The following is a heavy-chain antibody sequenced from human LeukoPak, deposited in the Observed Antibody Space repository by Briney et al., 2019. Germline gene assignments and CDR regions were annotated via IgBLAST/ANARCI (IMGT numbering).Heavy chain of an antibody. CDR3: ARSIRAARYDY. D-gene: IGHD6-6*01. Sequence: SVKVSCKASGGTFSSYAISWVRQAPGQGREWMGRIIPIFGTANYAQKFQGRVTITTDESTSTAYMELSSLRSEDTAVYYCARSIRAARYDYWGQGTLVTVSS. CDR2: IIPIFGTA. V-gene: IGHV1-69*05. CDR1: GGTFSSYA. J-gene: IGHJ4*02.